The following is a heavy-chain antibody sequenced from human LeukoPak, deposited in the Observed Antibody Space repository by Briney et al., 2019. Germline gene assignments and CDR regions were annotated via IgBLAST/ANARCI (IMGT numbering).Heavy chain of an antibody. CDR1: GDSIRSYY. D-gene: IGHD4-17*01. CDR2: IYTTRST. J-gene: IGHJ3*02. V-gene: IGHV4-4*07. Sequence: PSETLSLTCTVSGDSIRSYYWTWIRQPAGEGVEWIGRIYTTRSTNYNPSLKSRVTISLDKSKNQFSLKLPSVTAADTAVYYCARLGRTVTTYAFDIWGQGTMVTVSS. CDR3: ARLGRTVTTYAFDI.